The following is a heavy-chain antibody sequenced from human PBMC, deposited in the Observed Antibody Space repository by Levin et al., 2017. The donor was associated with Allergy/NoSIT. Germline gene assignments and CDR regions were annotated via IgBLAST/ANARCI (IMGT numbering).Heavy chain of an antibody. CDR2: ISGSGHRT. CDR3: ANQWLVQYYFDY. V-gene: IGHV3-23*01. Sequence: PGGSLRLSCAASGFTFNSNAMSWVRQAPGKGLEWVSAISGSGHRTYYADSVKGRFTISRDNSKNTLYLQMSNLRPEDTAVYYCANQWLVQYYFDYWGQGALVTVSS. J-gene: IGHJ4*02. D-gene: IGHD6-19*01. CDR1: GFTFNSNA.